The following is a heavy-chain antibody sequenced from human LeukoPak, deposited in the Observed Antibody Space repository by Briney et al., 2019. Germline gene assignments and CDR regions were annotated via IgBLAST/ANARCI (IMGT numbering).Heavy chain of an antibody. J-gene: IGHJ4*02. Sequence: SVKVSCKASGGTFSSYAISWVRQAPGQGLGWMGGIIPIFGTANYAQKFQGRVTITADESTSTAYMELSSLRSEDTAVYYCARVRAGYCSSTSCASFDYWGQGTLVTVSS. CDR1: GGTFSSYA. D-gene: IGHD2-2*03. CDR3: ARVRAGYCSSTSCASFDY. V-gene: IGHV1-69*13. CDR2: IIPIFGTA.